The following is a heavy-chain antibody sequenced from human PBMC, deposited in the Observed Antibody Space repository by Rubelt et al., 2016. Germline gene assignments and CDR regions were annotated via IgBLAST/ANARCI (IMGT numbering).Heavy chain of an antibody. CDR1: GFTFTTYA. V-gene: IGHV3-30*04. CDR2: LSPDGDTK. CDR3: AKGLKSDSSGWPS. J-gene: IGHJ4*02. Sequence: VQPGRSLRLSCAASGFTFTTYAMHWVRPAPGKGLEWVAVLSPDGDTKYYADAVKGRFTISRDNSRNTLYLRMNSLRAEDTAVYYCAKGLKSDSSGWPSWGQGTLVTVSS. D-gene: IGHD6-19*01.